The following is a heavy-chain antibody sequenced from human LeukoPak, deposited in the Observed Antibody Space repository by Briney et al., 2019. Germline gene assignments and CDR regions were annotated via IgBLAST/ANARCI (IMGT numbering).Heavy chain of an antibody. Sequence: GGSLRLSCAASGFTFSSYGIHWVRQAPGKGLEWVAVISYDGSNKYYAGSVKGRFTISRDNSKNTLYLQMNSLRAEDTAVYYCAKIVAATHDSDYYYYGMDVWGQGTTVTVSS. D-gene: IGHD2-15*01. CDR3: AKIVAATHDSDYYYYGMDV. CDR2: ISYDGSNK. CDR1: GFTFSSYG. J-gene: IGHJ6*02. V-gene: IGHV3-30*18.